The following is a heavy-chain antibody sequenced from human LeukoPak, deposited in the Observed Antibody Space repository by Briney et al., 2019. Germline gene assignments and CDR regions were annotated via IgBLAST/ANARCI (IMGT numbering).Heavy chain of an antibody. V-gene: IGHV4-4*07. J-gene: IGHJ5*02. CDR2: IYTSGST. Sequence: SETLSLTCTVSGGSISSYYWSWIRQPAGKELEWIGRIYTSGSTNYNPSLKSRVTMSVDTSKNQFSLKLSSVTAADTAVYYCAREMGPIVVGATFDPWGQGTLVTVSS. CDR1: GGSISSYY. CDR3: AREMGPIVVGATFDP. D-gene: IGHD2-15*01.